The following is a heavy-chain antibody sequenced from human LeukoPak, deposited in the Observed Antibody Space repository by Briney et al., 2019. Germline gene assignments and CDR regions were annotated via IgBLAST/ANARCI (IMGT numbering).Heavy chain of an antibody. V-gene: IGHV3-23*01. CDR1: GFTFSSYA. CDR3: ARAPWYYDFDY. CDR2: ISSSGHST. Sequence: PGGSLRLSCAASGFTFSSYAMSWVRQAPGKGLEWVSVISSSGHSTHYADSVKGRFTISRDNSKNTVYLQMNSLRAEDTAVYYCARAPWYYDFDYWGQGTLVTVSS. J-gene: IGHJ4*02. D-gene: IGHD1-7*01.